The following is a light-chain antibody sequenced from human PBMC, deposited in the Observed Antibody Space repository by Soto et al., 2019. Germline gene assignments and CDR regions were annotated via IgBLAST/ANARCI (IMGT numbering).Light chain of an antibody. V-gene: IGLV2-23*01. Sequence: QSALTHPASGSGSPGQSITISCTGTSSDVGSYNLVSWYQQHPGKAPKLMIYEGSKRPSGVSNRFSGSKSGNTASLTISGLQAEDEADYYCCSYAGSSPSYVFGTGTKVTVL. CDR2: EGS. J-gene: IGLJ1*01. CDR1: SSDVGSYNL. CDR3: CSYAGSSPSYV.